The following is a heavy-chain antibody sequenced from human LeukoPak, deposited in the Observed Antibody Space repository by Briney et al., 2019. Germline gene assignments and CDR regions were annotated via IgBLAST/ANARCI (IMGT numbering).Heavy chain of an antibody. CDR2: MNPYTGKT. CDR1: GYTFTNFD. J-gene: IGHJ4*02. V-gene: IGHV1-8*03. D-gene: IGHD6-13*01. CDR3: ARVPNIAAAGNYFDY. Sequence: ASVKVSCKTSGYTFTNFDINWVRQATGQGLEWLGWMNPYTGKTGYAQKFQGRVTFTGDTSIRTAYMEVSSLTSEDTAVYYCARVPNIAAAGNYFDYWGQGTLVTVSS.